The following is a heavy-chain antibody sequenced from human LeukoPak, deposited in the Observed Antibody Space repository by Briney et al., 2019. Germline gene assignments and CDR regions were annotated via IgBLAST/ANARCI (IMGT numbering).Heavy chain of an antibody. D-gene: IGHD4-17*01. CDR1: GYTFTGYG. J-gene: IGHJ5*02. V-gene: IGHV1-18*01. Sequence: ASVKVSCKASGYTFTGYGISWVRQAPGQGLEWMGWISAYNGNTNYAQKLQGRVTMTTDTSTSTAYMELRSLRSDDTAVYYCARIMVVAYGDYVGWFDPWGQGTLVTVSS. CDR3: ARIMVVAYGDYVGWFDP. CDR2: ISAYNGNT.